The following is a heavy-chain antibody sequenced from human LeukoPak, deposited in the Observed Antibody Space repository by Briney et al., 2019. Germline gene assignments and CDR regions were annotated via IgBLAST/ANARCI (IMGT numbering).Heavy chain of an antibody. D-gene: IGHD3-10*01. V-gene: IGHV3-53*01. Sequence: PGRSLRLSCAASGFTVSSNYMSWVRQAPGKGLEWVSVIYSGGSTYYADSVKGRFTISRDNSKNTLYLQMNSLRAEDTAVYYCAREDYYGSGSHGAFDIWGQGTMVTVSS. CDR1: GFTVSSNY. CDR3: AREDYYGSGSHGAFDI. CDR2: IYSGGST. J-gene: IGHJ3*02.